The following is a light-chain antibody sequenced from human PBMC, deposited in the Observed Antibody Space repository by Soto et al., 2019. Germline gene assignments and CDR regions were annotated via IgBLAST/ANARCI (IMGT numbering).Light chain of an antibody. CDR1: QSVSSN. V-gene: IGKV3-15*01. J-gene: IGKJ1*01. Sequence: EIVMRQSPATPFVSPGEKATPSCRGSQSVSSNLAWYQQKPGQAPRLLIYGASTRATGIPARFSGSGSGTEFTLTISSLQSEDFAVYYCQQHNNWLPTFGQGTKV. CDR3: QQHNNWLPT. CDR2: GAS.